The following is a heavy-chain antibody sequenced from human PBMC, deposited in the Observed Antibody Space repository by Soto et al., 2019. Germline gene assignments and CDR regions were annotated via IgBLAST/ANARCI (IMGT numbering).Heavy chain of an antibody. CDR1: GGSFSGYY. CDR2: INHSGST. Sequence: SETLSLTCAVYGGSFSGYYWSWIRQPPGKGLEWIGEINHSGSTNYNPSLKSRVTISVDTSKNQFSLKLSSVTAADTAVYYCASGDEMATIDYWGQGTLVTVSS. V-gene: IGHV4-34*01. CDR3: ASGDEMATIDY. D-gene: IGHD5-12*01. J-gene: IGHJ4*02.